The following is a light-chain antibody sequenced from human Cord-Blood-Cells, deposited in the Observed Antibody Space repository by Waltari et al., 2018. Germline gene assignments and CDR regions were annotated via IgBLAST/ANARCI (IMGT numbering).Light chain of an antibody. V-gene: IGLV2-23*01. CDR3: CSYAGSSPYV. J-gene: IGLJ1*01. Sequence: QSALTQPASVSGSPGQSITISCTGTSSDVGSYNLVSWYQQHPGKAPKLMICEGSKRPSGVSNRFSGSKSGNTASLTISGLQAEDEADYYCCSYAGSSPYVFGTGTKVTVL. CDR1: SSDVGSYNL. CDR2: EGS.